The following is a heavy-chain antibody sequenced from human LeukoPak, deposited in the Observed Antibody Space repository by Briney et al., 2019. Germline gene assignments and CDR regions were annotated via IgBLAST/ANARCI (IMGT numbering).Heavy chain of an antibody. J-gene: IGHJ6*03. CDR3: ARGFSRYYDFWSGYLSYYYYYMDV. CDR1: GFTFSSYW. V-gene: IGHV3-7*01. D-gene: IGHD3-3*01. CDR2: IKQDGSEK. Sequence: SGGSLRLSCAASGFTFSSYWMSWVRQAPGKGLEWVANIKQDGSEKYYVDSMKGRFTISRDNAKNSLYLQMNSLRAEDTAVYYCARGFSRYYDFWSGYLSYYYYYMDVWGKGTTVTVSS.